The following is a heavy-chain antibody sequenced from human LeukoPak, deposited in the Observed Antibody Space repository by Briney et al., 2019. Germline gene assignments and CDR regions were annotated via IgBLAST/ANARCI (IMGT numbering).Heavy chain of an antibody. Sequence: ASVKVSCKASGYTFTGYYMHWVRQAPGQGLEWMGWINPNSGGTNYARKFQGRVTMTRDTSISTAYMELSRLRSDDTAVYYCARVGDYGGNLEYYFDYWGQGTLVTVSS. CDR1: GYTFTGYY. CDR3: ARVGDYGGNLEYYFDY. CDR2: INPNSGGT. J-gene: IGHJ4*02. V-gene: IGHV1-2*02. D-gene: IGHD4-23*01.